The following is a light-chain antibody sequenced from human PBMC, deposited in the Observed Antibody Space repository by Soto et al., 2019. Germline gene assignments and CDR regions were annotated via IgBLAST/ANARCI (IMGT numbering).Light chain of an antibody. Sequence: EVMLTQSPGTLSLSPGERATLSCRASQSVSSNYLAWYQQKPGQAPRLLMYGASTRATGIPDRFSGSGSGTEFTLTISSLQSEDFAVYYCQQHNNWPPWTFGQGTKVEIK. CDR2: GAS. CDR1: QSVSSN. V-gene: IGKV3-15*01. J-gene: IGKJ1*01. CDR3: QQHNNWPPWT.